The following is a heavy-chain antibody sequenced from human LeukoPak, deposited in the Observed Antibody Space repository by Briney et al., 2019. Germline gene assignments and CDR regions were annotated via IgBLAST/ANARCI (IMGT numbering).Heavy chain of an antibody. CDR2: MNPNSGNT. V-gene: IGHV1-8*01. J-gene: IGHJ6*03. CDR1: GYTFTSYD. CDR3: ARLVGIATSDYYYYMDV. Sequence: ASVKVSCKASGYTFTSYDINWVRQATGQGLEWMGWMNPNSGNTGYAQKFQGRVTMTRNTSISTAYMELSSLRSEDTAVYYCARLVGIATSDYYYYMDVWGKGTTVTVSS. D-gene: IGHD5-24*01.